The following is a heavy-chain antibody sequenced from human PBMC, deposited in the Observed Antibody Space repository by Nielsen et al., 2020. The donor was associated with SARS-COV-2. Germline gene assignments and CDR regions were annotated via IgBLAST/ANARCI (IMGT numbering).Heavy chain of an antibody. J-gene: IGHJ6*02. V-gene: IGHV1-46*01. Sequence: ASAKVSCKASGYTFSSYYMHWVRQAPGQGLEWMGITNPSGGSTSYAQKFQGRVTMTRDTSTSTLYMELSSLRSEDTAVYYCATVYSSSPYYYYYGMDVWGQGTTVTVSS. CDR1: GYTFSSYY. D-gene: IGHD6-6*01. CDR2: TNPSGGST. CDR3: ATVYSSSPYYYYYGMDV.